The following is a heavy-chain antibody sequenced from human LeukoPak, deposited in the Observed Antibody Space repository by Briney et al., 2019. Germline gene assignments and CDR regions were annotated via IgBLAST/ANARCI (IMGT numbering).Heavy chain of an antibody. CDR2: INHSGST. CDR3: AGRRWGVTAKGALGYYYYMDV. J-gene: IGHJ6*03. D-gene: IGHD2-21*02. CDR1: GGSFSGYY. Sequence: SETLSLTCAVYGGSFSGYYWSWIRQPPGKGLEWIGEINHSGSTNYNPSLKSRVTISVDTSKNQFSLKLSSVTAADTAVYYCAGRRWGVTAKGALGYYYYMDVWGKGTTVTISS. V-gene: IGHV4-34*01.